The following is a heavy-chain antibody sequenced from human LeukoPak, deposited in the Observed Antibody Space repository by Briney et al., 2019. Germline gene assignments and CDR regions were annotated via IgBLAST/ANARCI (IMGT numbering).Heavy chain of an antibody. J-gene: IGHJ4*02. CDR2: ISSSSSYT. Sequence: GGSLRLSCAASGFTFSDYYMSWIRQAPGKGLEWVSYISSSSSYTNYADSVKGRFTISRDNAKHSVSLQMTSLRADDTAVYYCARDIAVAGRGGFDYWGQGTLVTVSS. CDR3: ARDIAVAGRGGFDY. V-gene: IGHV3-11*06. CDR1: GFTFSDYY. D-gene: IGHD6-19*01.